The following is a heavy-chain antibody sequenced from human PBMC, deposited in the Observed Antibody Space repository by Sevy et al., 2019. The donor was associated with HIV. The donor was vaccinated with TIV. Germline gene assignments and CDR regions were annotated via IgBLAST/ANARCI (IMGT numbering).Heavy chain of an antibody. Sequence: SETLSLTCAVYGGSFSGYYWSWIRQPPGKGLEWSGEIKHRGSTNYNPSLKSRVTISVDTSKNQFSLKLSSVTAADTAVYYCARGTGDSSGYYYFDYWGQGTLVTVSS. CDR1: GGSFSGYY. V-gene: IGHV4-34*01. J-gene: IGHJ4*02. CDR2: IKHRGST. CDR3: ARGTGDSSGYYYFDY. D-gene: IGHD3-22*01.